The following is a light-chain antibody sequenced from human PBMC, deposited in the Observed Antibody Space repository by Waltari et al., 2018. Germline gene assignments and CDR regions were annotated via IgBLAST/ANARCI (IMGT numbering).Light chain of an antibody. CDR3: TSYITTRGDWV. V-gene: IGLV2-14*01. J-gene: IGLJ3*02. CDR1: SSDIGGYNS. Sequence: QSALTQPASVSGSPGQSITISCTGTSSDIGGYNSVSWSQQPPGKAPKPVIYEVRCRPSGFSNRCSGSKSGNTASLTISGLQAEDEADYYCTSYITTRGDWVFGGGTKLTVL. CDR2: EVR.